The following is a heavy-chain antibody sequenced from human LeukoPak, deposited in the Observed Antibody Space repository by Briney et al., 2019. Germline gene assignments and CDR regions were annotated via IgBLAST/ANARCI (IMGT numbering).Heavy chain of an antibody. Sequence: ASVKVSXKASGGTFRSYAISWVRQAPGQGLEWVGGIIPIFGTANYAQKFQGRVTITTDESTSTAYMELSSLRSEDTAVYYCARDRGSYFVDYWGQGTLVTVSS. CDR3: ARDRGSYFVDY. V-gene: IGHV1-69*05. CDR1: GGTFRSYA. D-gene: IGHD1-26*01. CDR2: IIPIFGTA. J-gene: IGHJ4*02.